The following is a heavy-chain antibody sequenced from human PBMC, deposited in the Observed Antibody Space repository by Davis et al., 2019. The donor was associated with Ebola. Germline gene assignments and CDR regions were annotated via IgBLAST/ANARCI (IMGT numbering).Heavy chain of an antibody. V-gene: IGHV3-23*01. J-gene: IGHJ6*04. Sequence: GESLKISRAASGFTFSNAWMTCVRLAQWKGLEWVSAISGSGGSTYYADSVKGRFTISRDNSKKTMYLQMNSLRAEDTAVYYCARSGLSFGVVKYHYGRDVWGKGTTVSVSS. D-gene: IGHD3-3*01. CDR3: ARSGLSFGVVKYHYGRDV. CDR1: GFTFSNAW. CDR2: ISGSGGST.